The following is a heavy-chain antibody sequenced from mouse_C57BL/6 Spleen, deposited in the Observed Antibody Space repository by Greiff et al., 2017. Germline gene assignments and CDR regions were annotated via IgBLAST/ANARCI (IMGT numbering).Heavy chain of an antibody. J-gene: IGHJ2*01. CDR2: INPNYGTT. Sequence: EVQLQQSGPELVKPGASVKISCKASGYSFTDYNMNWVKQSNGKSLEWIGVINPNYGTTSYNQKFKGKATLTVDQSSSTAYMQRNSLTSEDSAVYYCAREDYYGSSMGDDDWGKGTTLTVSS. V-gene: IGHV1-39*01. CDR1: GYSFTDYN. D-gene: IGHD1-1*01. CDR3: AREDYYGSSMGDDD.